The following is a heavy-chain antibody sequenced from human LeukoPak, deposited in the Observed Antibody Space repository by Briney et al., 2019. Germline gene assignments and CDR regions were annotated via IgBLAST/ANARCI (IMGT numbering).Heavy chain of an antibody. V-gene: IGHV3-21*01. CDR2: ISSSSSYI. D-gene: IGHD1-26*01. CDR1: GFTFSSYS. Sequence: PGGSLRLSCAASGFTFSSYSMNWVRQAPGKGLEWVSSISSSSSYIYYADSVKGRFTISRDNAKNSLYLQMNSLRAGDTAVYYCARVTVVGATLSAFDIWGQGTMVTVSS. CDR3: ARVTVVGATLSAFDI. J-gene: IGHJ3*02.